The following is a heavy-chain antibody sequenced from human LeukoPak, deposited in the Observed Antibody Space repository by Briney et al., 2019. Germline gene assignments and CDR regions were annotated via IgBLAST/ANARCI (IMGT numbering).Heavy chain of an antibody. Sequence: GGSLRLSCAASGFTFSSYWMSWVRQAPGKGLKCVANIKQDGSEKYYVDSVKGRFTISRDNAKNSLYLQMNSLRAEDTAVYYCATQRGYSGYDQTFDYWGQRTQVTVSS. V-gene: IGHV3-7*01. D-gene: IGHD5-12*01. CDR1: GFTFSSYW. CDR2: IKQDGSEK. J-gene: IGHJ4*02. CDR3: ATQRGYSGYDQTFDY.